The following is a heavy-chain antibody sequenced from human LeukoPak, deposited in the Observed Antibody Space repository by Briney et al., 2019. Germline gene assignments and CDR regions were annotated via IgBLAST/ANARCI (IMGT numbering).Heavy chain of an antibody. CDR3: ARDYGRIGYSRGCHGF. CDR2: LYSGGST. V-gene: IGHV3-53*01. J-gene: IGHJ3*01. CDR1: GFTVWSNH. Sequence: GGPLSLSCAAWGFTVWSNHMIWLRQAPGKALEWVAVLYSGGSTYYADFVKGRFTISRDNSKNTLYLQMNSLSAEDTAVYYCARDYGRIGYSRGCHGFWGQGTMVTVSS. D-gene: IGHD6-19*01.